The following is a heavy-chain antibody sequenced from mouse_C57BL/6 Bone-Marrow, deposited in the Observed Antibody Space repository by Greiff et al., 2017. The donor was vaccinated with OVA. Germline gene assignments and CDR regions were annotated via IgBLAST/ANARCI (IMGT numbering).Heavy chain of an antibody. D-gene: IGHD2-13*01. V-gene: IGHV14-4*01. CDR1: GFNIKDDY. CDR3: TTDYCADY. CDR2: IDPENGDT. J-gene: IGHJ2*01. Sequence: VQLQQSGAELVRPGASVKLSCTASGFNIKDDYMHWVKQRPEQGLEWIGWIDPENGDTEYASKFQGKATITADTSSNTAYLQLSSLTSEDTAVYYCTTDYCADYWGQGTTLTVSS.